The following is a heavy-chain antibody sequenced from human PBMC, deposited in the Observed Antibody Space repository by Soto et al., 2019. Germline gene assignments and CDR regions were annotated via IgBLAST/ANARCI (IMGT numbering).Heavy chain of an antibody. Sequence: GGSLRLSCAASGFTFSGSAMHWVRQASGKGLEWVGRIRSKANSYATAYAASVKGRFTISRDDSKNTAYLQMNSLKTEDTAVYYCAKVLIWGSGYSRYMDVWGKGTTVTVSS. CDR3: AKVLIWGSGYSRYMDV. V-gene: IGHV3-73*01. J-gene: IGHJ6*03. CDR1: GFTFSGSA. CDR2: IRSKANSYAT. D-gene: IGHD7-27*01.